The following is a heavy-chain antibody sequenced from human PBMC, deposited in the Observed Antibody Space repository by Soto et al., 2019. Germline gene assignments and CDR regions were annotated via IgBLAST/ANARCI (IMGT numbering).Heavy chain of an antibody. J-gene: IGHJ6*02. Sequence: QVQLVQSGAEVKKPGASVKVSCKASGYTFTSYDINWVRQATGQGLGWMGWMNPNSGNTGYAQKFRGRVTMTRNTSIRTAYMVLGSLRSADTAVYYWARERTGTAAMEVWGQGTTVSVSS. CDR1: GYTFTSYD. CDR2: MNPNSGNT. D-gene: IGHD1-1*01. V-gene: IGHV1-8*01. CDR3: ARERTGTAAMEV.